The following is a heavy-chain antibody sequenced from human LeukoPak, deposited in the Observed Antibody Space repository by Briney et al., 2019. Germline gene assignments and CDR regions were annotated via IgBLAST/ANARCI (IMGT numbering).Heavy chain of an antibody. CDR1: GYTFTGYY. CDR3: ARDGLPGAGGAFDI. D-gene: IGHD7-27*01. Sequence: ASVKVSCKASGYTFTGYYMHWVRQAPGQGLEWMGWINPNSGGTNYAQKFQGWVTMTRDTSISTAYMELSRLRSDDTAAYYCARDGLPGAGGAFDIWGQGTMVTVSS. V-gene: IGHV1-2*04. J-gene: IGHJ3*02. CDR2: INPNSGGT.